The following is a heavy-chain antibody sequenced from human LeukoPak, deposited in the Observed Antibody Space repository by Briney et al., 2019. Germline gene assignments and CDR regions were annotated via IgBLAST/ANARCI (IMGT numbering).Heavy chain of an antibody. CDR1: GYSFTSYW. D-gene: IGHD2-15*01. CDR2: IYPGDSDT. V-gene: IGHV5-51*01. CDR3: ARHESSGGSPQWFDP. Sequence: GESLKISCKGSGYSFTSYWIGWVRQMPGKGLEWMGIIYPGDSDTRYSPSFQGQVTISADKSISTAYLQWSSLNASDTAMYYCARHESSGGSPQWFDPWGQGTLVTVSS. J-gene: IGHJ5*02.